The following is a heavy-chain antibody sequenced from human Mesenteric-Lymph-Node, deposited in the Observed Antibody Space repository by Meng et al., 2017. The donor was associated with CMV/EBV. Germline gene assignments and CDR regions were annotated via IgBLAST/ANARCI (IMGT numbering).Heavy chain of an antibody. CDR2: IYHSGNT. CDR1: GDSLSSENW. Sequence: AGAGDSLSSENWWSWVRQPPGKGLEWIGEIYHSGNTNYNPSLKSRVTMSVDKSKNQFSLKLTSVTAADTALYYCAREGNGFYTPFDYWGRGTLVTVSS. V-gene: IGHV4-4*02. D-gene: IGHD3-3*01. CDR3: AREGNGFYTPFDY. J-gene: IGHJ4*02.